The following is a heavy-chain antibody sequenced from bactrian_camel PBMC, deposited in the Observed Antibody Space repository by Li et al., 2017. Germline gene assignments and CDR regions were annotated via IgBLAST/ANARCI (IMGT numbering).Heavy chain of an antibody. V-gene: IGHV3S53*01. CDR3: ARGPENLWEFGY. CDR1: GNTYTSSC. Sequence: HVQLVESGGGSVQVGGSLRLSCAASGNTYTSSCMAWFRQVPGKEREGVAAIVSGGRTIYADSVKGRFTISRDNAQNTLYLQMNSLKPEDTAVYYCARGPENLWEFGYWGQGTQVTVS. J-gene: IGHJ4*01. CDR2: IVSGGRT.